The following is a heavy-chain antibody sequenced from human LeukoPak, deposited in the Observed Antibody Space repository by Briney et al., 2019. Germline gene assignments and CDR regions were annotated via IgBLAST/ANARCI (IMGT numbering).Heavy chain of an antibody. D-gene: IGHD3-9*01. CDR3: AKEILFFDILTGYYPRQFRGPYGMDV. CDR2: ISYDGSNK. Sequence: GGSLRLSCAASGFTFSSYGMHWVRQAPGKGLEWVAVISYDGSNKYYADSVKGRFTISRDNSKNTLYLQMNSLRAEDTAVYYCAKEILFFDILTGYYPRQFRGPYGMDVWGQGTTVTVSS. CDR1: GFTFSSYG. V-gene: IGHV3-30*18. J-gene: IGHJ6*02.